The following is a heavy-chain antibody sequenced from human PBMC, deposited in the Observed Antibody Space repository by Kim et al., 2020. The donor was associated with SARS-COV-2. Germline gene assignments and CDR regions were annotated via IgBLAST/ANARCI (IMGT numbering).Heavy chain of an antibody. V-gene: IGHV4-59*08. CDR3: ARQGAAANYYYYYGMDV. Sequence: RKSRVTISVDTSKNQFSLKLSSVTAADTAVYYCARQGAAANYYYYYGMDVWGQGTTVTVSS. D-gene: IGHD2-2*01. J-gene: IGHJ6*02.